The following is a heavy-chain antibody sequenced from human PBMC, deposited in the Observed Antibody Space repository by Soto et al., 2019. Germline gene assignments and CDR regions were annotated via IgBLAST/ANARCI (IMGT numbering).Heavy chain of an antibody. D-gene: IGHD3-22*01. CDR2: IYYSGST. CDR1: GGSISSYY. Sequence: SETLSLTCTVSGGSISSYYWSWIRQPPGKGLEWIGYIYYSGSTNYNPSLKSRVTISVDTSKNQFSLKLSSVTAADTAVYYCARVAYYYDSSGYWFDPWGQGTLVTV. CDR3: ARVAYYYDSSGYWFDP. J-gene: IGHJ5*02. V-gene: IGHV4-59*01.